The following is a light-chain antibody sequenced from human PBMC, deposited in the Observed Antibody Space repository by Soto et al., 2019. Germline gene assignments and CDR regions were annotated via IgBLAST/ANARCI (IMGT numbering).Light chain of an antibody. CDR1: SSNIGAGYD. CDR3: QCYDSSLSGWV. Sequence: QSVLTQPPSVSGAPGQRVTISCTGSSSNIGAGYDVHWYQQLPGTAPKLLISGNSNRPSGVPDRFSGSKSGTSASLAITGLLAEDEADYYCQCYDSSLSGWVFGGGTKLTVL. J-gene: IGLJ3*02. V-gene: IGLV1-40*01. CDR2: GNS.